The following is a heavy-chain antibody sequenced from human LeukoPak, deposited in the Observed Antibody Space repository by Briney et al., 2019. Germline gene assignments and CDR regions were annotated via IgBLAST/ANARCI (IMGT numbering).Heavy chain of an antibody. Sequence: GGSLRLSCAASGFIFDDYGMSWVRQAPGKGLEWVSGINWKGGSTGYVDSVKGRFTISRDNAKNSLYLQMNSLRAEDTAVYYCARGTHYYDISGYDYWGQGTLVIVSS. V-gene: IGHV3-20*04. J-gene: IGHJ4*02. CDR3: ARGTHYYDISGYDY. D-gene: IGHD3-22*01. CDR1: GFIFDDYG. CDR2: INWKGGST.